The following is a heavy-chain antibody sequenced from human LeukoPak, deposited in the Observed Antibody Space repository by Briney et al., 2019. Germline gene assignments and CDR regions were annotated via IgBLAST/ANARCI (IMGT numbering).Heavy chain of an antibody. CDR3: AKAGSSGWHNYYYYGMDV. D-gene: IGHD6-19*01. J-gene: IGHJ6*02. CDR2: IRYDGSNK. Sequence: PGGSLRLSCAASGFTFSNYDMHWVRQAPGKGLEWVAFIRYDGSNKYYADSVKGRFTLSRDNSKNTLYLQMNSLRAEDTAVYYCAKAGSSGWHNYYYYGMDVWGQGTTVTVSS. CDR1: GFTFSNYD. V-gene: IGHV3-30*02.